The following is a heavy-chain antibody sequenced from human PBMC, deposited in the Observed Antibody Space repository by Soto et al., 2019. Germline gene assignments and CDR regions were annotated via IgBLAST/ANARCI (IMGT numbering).Heavy chain of an antibody. CDR1: GFAFSDYA. CDR2: IFSRFFTGSDNT. D-gene: IGHD3-3*01. V-gene: IGHV3-23*01. J-gene: IGHJ6*02. CDR3: AKSRGIFYYYGMDV. Sequence: GGSLRLSCSASGFAFSDYAMGWVRLTPGKGLEWVSTIFSRFFTGSDNTYYADSVKGRFIISRDNSKNTLFLQMNSLRAEDTAVYYCAKSRGIFYYYGMDVWGQGTTVTVSS.